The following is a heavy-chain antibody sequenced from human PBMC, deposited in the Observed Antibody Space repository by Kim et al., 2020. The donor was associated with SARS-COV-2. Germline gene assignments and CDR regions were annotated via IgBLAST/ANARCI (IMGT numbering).Heavy chain of an antibody. CDR2: REK. D-gene: IGHD6-19*01. CDR3: AGGGGWICDY. V-gene: IGHV3-7*04. J-gene: IGHJ4*02. Sequence: REKYDVDSVRGRFTISKDNAKNALYLQMNSLRAEDTVVYYCAGGGGWICDYWGRGALVTVSS.